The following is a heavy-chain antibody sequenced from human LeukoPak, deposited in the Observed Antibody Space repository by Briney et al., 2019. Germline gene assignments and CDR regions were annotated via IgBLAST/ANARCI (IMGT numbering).Heavy chain of an antibody. CDR1: GFTFSDYY. CDR3: ARDLDIVATKYYFDY. J-gene: IGHJ4*02. D-gene: IGHD5-12*01. CDR2: ISSSGSTI. V-gene: IGHV3-11*01. Sequence: GGSLRLSCAASGFTFSDYYMSWIRQAPGKGLEWVSYISSSGSTIYYADSVKGRFTISRDNAKNSLYLQMNSLRAEDTAVYYCARDLDIVATKYYFDYWGQGTLVTVS.